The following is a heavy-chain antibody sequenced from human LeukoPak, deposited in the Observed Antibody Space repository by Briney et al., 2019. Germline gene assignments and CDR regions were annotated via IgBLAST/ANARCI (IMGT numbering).Heavy chain of an antibody. V-gene: IGHV3-21*01. CDR2: ISYRSKYI. D-gene: IGHD5-24*01. CDR1: RFSFSSYT. CDR3: ARTPPNYSGDASDI. Sequence: GGSLRLSCAASRFSFSSYTMNWVRQAPGMGLEWVSSISYRSKYIYYADSVRGRFTISRDNAKNSLYLQMNSLRAEDTAVYYCARTPPNYSGDASDIWGQGTMVTVSS. J-gene: IGHJ3*02.